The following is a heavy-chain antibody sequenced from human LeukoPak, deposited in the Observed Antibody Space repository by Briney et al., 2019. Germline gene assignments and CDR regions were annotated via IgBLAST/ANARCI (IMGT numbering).Heavy chain of an antibody. V-gene: IGHV1-8*01. CDR3: ARGLGGQLVRDY. J-gene: IGHJ4*02. CDR1: GYTFTSYD. D-gene: IGHD6-6*01. CDR2: MNPNSGNT. Sequence: ASVKVSCKASGYTFTSYDINWVRQATGQGLEWMGWMNPNSGNTGYAQKFQGRVTMTRNTSISTAYIELSSLRSEDTAVYYCARGLGGQLVRDYWGQGTLVTVSS.